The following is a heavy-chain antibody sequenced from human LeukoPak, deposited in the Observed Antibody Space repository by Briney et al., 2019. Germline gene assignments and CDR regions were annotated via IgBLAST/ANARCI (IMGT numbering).Heavy chain of an antibody. J-gene: IGHJ4*02. CDR3: SRAGLRTTPYYFDY. D-gene: IGHD1/OR15-1a*01. CDR2: IRNKANRYTT. V-gene: IGHV3-72*01. CDR1: RFTFSDHY. Sequence: GGSLRLSCAASRFTFSDHYMDWVREAPGKGLEWVCRIRNKANRYTTEYAASVKGRFTISRDDSKNSLYLQMNSLKTEDTAVYYCSRAGLRTTPYYFDYWGQGTLVTVSS.